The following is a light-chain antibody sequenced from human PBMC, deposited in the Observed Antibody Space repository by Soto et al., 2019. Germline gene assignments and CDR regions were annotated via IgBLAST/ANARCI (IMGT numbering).Light chain of an antibody. Sequence: QSVLTQPPSTSGTPGQRVTISCSGSSSSIGNNFVYWYQQIPGTAPNLLIYRNDQRPSGVPDRFSGSKSSTSASLAISGLRSEDEADYYCASWDDSLSGYVFGTGTKLTVL. J-gene: IGLJ1*01. CDR3: ASWDDSLSGYV. CDR2: RND. CDR1: SSSIGNNF. V-gene: IGLV1-47*01.